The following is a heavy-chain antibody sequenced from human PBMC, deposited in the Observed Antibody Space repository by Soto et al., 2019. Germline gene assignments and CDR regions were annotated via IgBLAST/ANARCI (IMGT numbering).Heavy chain of an antibody. V-gene: IGHV4-30-2*01. J-gene: IGHJ4*02. Sequence: SETLSLTCAVSGASMTTGGFSWTWVRQPPGGGLEWIGHVYHRAITQYNPSLKGRVSISVDTSRSLFSLRLTSLTAADTAVYFCTRGSAAPRSLLYFGTWGQGTPVTVSS. CDR3: TRGSAAPRSLLYFGT. CDR2: VYHRAIT. D-gene: IGHD2-2*02. CDR1: GASMTTGGFS.